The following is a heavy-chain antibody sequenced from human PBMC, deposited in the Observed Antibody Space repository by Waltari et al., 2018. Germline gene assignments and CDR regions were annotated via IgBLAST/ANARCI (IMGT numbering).Heavy chain of an antibody. CDR2: IIPILGTA. V-gene: IGHV1-69*05. Sequence: VQLVQSGAEVKKPGSSVKVYCKASGGTFSSYAMSWVRQGPGQGLEWMGGIIPILGTANYVKNVQGRVMITTDEYTSTAYMALSSLRSEDTSGYYCARDCDLTPWGQGTLVTVSS. CDR3: ARDCDLTP. D-gene: IGHD2-21*01. CDR1: GGTFSSYA. J-gene: IGHJ5*02.